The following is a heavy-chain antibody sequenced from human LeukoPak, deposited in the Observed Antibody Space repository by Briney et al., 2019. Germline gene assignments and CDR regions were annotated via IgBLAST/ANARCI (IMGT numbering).Heavy chain of an antibody. J-gene: IGHJ4*02. CDR3: ARGGMGIQLWSFDY. CDR2: INPSGGST. D-gene: IGHD5-18*01. CDR1: GYTFTTYY. V-gene: IGHV1-46*01. Sequence: ASVKVSCKASGYTFTTYYMHWVRQAPGHGLEWMGIINPSGGSTRYAQQFQGRITLTRDTSTSAVYMELSSLTSDDTAVYSCARGGMGIQLWSFDYWGRGTLVTVSS.